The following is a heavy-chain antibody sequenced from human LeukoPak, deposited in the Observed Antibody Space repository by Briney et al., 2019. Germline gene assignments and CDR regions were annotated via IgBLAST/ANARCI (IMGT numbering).Heavy chain of an antibody. V-gene: IGHV5-51*01. CDR1: GYSFTSYW. D-gene: IGHD3-10*01. J-gene: IGHJ4*02. Sequence: ESLKISCKGSGYSFTSYWIGWVRQMPGRGLEWMGIIYPGDSDTRYSPSFQDQVTISADKSISTAYLQWSSLKASDTAMYYCARQEVSYGSGSQIDYWGQGTLVTVSS. CDR3: ARQEVSYGSGSQIDY. CDR2: IYPGDSDT.